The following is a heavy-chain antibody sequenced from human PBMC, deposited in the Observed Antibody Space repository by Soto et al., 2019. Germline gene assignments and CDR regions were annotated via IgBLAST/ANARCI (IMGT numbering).Heavy chain of an antibody. Sequence: EVQLVESGGNLAQPGGSLRLSSAASGFTFSTYPMHWVRQGPGTGLEYVAGISGNGGSTHYANSVKGRFTISRDNSKSTLYLQMGSLRAEDMAVYYCARDYCPGGVCYTIFDYWGQGTLVTVSS. D-gene: IGHD2-8*02. J-gene: IGHJ4*02. CDR1: GFTFSTYP. CDR3: ARDYCPGGVCYTIFDY. V-gene: IGHV3-64*01. CDR2: ISGNGGST.